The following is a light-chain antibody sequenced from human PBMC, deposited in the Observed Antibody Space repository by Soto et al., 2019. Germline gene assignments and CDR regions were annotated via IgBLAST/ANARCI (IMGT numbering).Light chain of an antibody. CDR2: GAS. J-gene: IGKJ1*01. CDR1: QSVSSN. Sequence: EIVMTQSPATLSVSPGERATLSCRASQSVSSNLAWYQQKPGQSPRLLTYGASTSATGIPARLSGSGSGTEFTLTISSLQSEDFAVYYCQQYHRWPRTFGQGTKVEIK. CDR3: QQYHRWPRT. V-gene: IGKV3-15*01.